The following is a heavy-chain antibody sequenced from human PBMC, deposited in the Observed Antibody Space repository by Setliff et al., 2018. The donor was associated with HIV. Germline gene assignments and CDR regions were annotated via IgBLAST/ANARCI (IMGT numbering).Heavy chain of an antibody. D-gene: IGHD6-6*01. Sequence: ASVKVSCKASGYIFTDYYMHWVRQAPGQGLEWVGWITPKSGGTNFAQKFQGRVTMTRDTSISTAYMELNSLRSDDTAVYYCARDAAYSSSSAYFDYWGQGTLVTVSS. V-gene: IGHV1-2*02. CDR1: GYIFTDYY. CDR2: ITPKSGGT. J-gene: IGHJ4*02. CDR3: ARDAAYSSSSAYFDY.